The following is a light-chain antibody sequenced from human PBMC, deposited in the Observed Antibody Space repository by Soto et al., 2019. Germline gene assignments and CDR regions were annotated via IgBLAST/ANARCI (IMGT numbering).Light chain of an antibody. CDR3: AAWDDSLSGV. CDR2: RNN. CDR1: SSNIGSNY. J-gene: IGLJ2*01. Sequence: QLVLTQPPSASGTPGQRVTISCSGSSSNIGSNYVYWYQQLPGTAPKLLIYRNNQRPSGVPDRCSGSKSGTSASLAISGLRSEDEADYYCAAWDDSLSGVFGGGTKLTVL. V-gene: IGLV1-47*01.